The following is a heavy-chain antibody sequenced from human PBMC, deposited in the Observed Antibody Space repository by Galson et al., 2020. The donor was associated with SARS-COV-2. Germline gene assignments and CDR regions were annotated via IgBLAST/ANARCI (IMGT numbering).Heavy chain of an antibody. CDR3: ARGYSGYGDAFDI. CDR2: IWYDGSNK. D-gene: IGHD5-12*01. Sequence: GESLKISCAASGFTFSSYGMHWVRQAPGKGLEWVAVIWYDGSNKYYADSVKGRFTISRDNSKNTLYLQMNSLRAEDTAVYYCARGYSGYGDAFDIWGQGTMVTVSS. CDR1: GFTFSSYG. J-gene: IGHJ3*02. V-gene: IGHV3-33*01.